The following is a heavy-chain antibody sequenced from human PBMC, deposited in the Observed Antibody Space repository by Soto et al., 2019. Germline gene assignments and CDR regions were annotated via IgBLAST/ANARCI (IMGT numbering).Heavy chain of an antibody. Sequence: ASVKVSCKASGGTFSSYAISWVRQAPGQGLEWMGGIIPIFGTANYAQKFQGRVTITADESTSTAYMELSSLRSEDTAVYYCARDLPLPVVANDAFDIWGQRTMVTVSS. V-gene: IGHV1-69*13. CDR2: IIPIFGTA. CDR1: GGTFSSYA. D-gene: IGHD5-12*01. J-gene: IGHJ3*02. CDR3: ARDLPLPVVANDAFDI.